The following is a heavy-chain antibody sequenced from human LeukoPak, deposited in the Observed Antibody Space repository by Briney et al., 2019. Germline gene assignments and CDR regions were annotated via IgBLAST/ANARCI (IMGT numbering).Heavy chain of an antibody. CDR1: GFTFSTFA. Sequence: GRSLRLSCVASGFTFSTFALSSVSQPPGKGLEWVSSISNSGGDTFYADSMKGRFAISRDNSKSTLYLQMNSLRAEDTALYYCAKPPTVDADFDIWGQGTMVTVSS. CDR2: ISNSGGDT. CDR3: AKPPTVDADFDI. V-gene: IGHV3-23*01. D-gene: IGHD4-23*01. J-gene: IGHJ3*02.